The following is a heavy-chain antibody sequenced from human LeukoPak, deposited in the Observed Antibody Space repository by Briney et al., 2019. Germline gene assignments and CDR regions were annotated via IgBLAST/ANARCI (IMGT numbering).Heavy chain of an antibody. J-gene: IGHJ4*02. CDR2: MYYSGST. CDR1: GGSISSYS. D-gene: IGHD3-10*01. Sequence: PSETLSLTCTVSGGSISSYSWSWIRQPPGKGLEWIGYMYYSGSTNYNPSLKSRVTISVDTSKNQFSLKLSSVTAADTAVYYCARHFGSGTHPLDYWGQGTLVTVSS. CDR3: ARHFGSGTHPLDY. V-gene: IGHV4-59*01.